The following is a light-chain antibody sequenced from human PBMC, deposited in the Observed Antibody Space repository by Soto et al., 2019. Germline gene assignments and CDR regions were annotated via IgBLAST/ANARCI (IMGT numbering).Light chain of an antibody. J-gene: IGKJ5*01. CDR1: QSVSSY. CDR2: DAS. V-gene: IGKV3-11*01. CDR3: QQRSNWIT. Sequence: EIVLTQCPATLSLSPGERATLSCRASQSVSSYLAWYQQKPGQAPRLLIYDASHRATGIPATFSRSGSGTDFTRTISSLDPEGFEVYYCQQRSNWITFGQGTRLYIK.